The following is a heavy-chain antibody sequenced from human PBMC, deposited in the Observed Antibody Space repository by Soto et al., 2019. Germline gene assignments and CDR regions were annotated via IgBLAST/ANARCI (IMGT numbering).Heavy chain of an antibody. CDR2: ISYDGSNK. J-gene: IGHJ3*02. CDR1: RSTFSSYA. V-gene: IGHV3-30-3*01. D-gene: IGHD3-22*01. Sequence: LRLSCAASRSTFSSYAMHWVRQAPGKGLEWVAVISYDGSNKYYADSVKGRFTISRDNSKNTLYLQMNSLRAEDTAVYYCARRVADYYDSSGPADIWGQGTMVTVSS. CDR3: ARRVADYYDSSGPADI.